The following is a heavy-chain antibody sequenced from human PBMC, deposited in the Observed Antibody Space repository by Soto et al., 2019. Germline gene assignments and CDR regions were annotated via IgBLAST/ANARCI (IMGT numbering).Heavy chain of an antibody. V-gene: IGHV4-30-4*01. J-gene: IGHJ4*02. CDR1: GGSISSGDYY. Sequence: QVQLQESGPGLVKPSQTLSLTCTVSGGSISSGDYYWSWIRQPPRKGLEWNGYMYYSGSTYYNPSLKSRVTISVDKSRNQFSLKLRSVTAADTAVYYCARNSYGYNFYDSWGQGVLVAVSS. CDR2: MYYSGST. D-gene: IGHD5-18*01. CDR3: ARNSYGYNFYDS.